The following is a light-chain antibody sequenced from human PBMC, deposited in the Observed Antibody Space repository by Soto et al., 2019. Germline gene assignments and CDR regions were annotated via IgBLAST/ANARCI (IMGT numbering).Light chain of an antibody. CDR2: DVS. Sequence: QSVLTQPASVSGSPGQSITISCTGTSSDVGGYDYVSWYQQHPGKAPKLMIYDVSNRPSGVSNRFSGSKSGNTASLTISGLQAGDEADYYCSSYTSSILYVFGTGTKVNVL. V-gene: IGLV2-14*01. CDR1: SSDVGGYDY. CDR3: SSYTSSILYV. J-gene: IGLJ1*01.